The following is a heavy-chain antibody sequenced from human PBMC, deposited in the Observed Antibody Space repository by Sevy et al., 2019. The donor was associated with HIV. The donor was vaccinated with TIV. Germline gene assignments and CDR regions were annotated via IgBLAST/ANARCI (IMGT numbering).Heavy chain of an antibody. CDR3: ARASYDSIGYSYWGDLDY. D-gene: IGHD3-22*01. Sequence: GGSLRLSCAASGFTFSSYYMSWVRQAPGKGLEWVANIKQDGSEKYYVDSVKGRFTISRDNAKNSLFLQMNSLRAEDTAVYYCARASYDSIGYSYWGDLDYWGQGTLVTVSS. V-gene: IGHV3-7*01. CDR1: GFTFSSYY. CDR2: IKQDGSEK. J-gene: IGHJ4*02.